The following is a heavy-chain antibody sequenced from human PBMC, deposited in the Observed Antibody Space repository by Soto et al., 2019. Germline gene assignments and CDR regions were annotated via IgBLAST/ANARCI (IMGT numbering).Heavy chain of an antibody. Sequence: EVQLLESGGGLVQPGGSLRLSCAASGFTYAMSWVRQAQGKGLEWVSGIRAIGGSTYYAASVKGRFTISRDNSKNTVYLQMNSLRADDTALYYCAKWDWNYYDFEYWGQGTLVTVSS. J-gene: IGHJ4*02. V-gene: IGHV3-23*01. CDR1: GFTYA. CDR3: AKWDWNYYDFEY. CDR2: IRAIGGST. D-gene: IGHD1-7*01.